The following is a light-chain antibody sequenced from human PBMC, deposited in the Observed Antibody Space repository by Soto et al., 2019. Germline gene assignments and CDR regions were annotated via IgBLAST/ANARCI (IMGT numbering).Light chain of an antibody. CDR2: DVS. V-gene: IGLV2-14*01. CDR3: SSYTSSSVV. J-gene: IGLJ2*01. Sequence: QSALTQPASVSGSPGQSITISCTGTSSDVGGYNYVSWYQQHPGKAPKLMIYDVSNRPSGVSNRFSGSKSGNTAYLTISGLHAEDEADYYCSSYTSSSVVFGGGTKVTVL. CDR1: SSDVGGYNY.